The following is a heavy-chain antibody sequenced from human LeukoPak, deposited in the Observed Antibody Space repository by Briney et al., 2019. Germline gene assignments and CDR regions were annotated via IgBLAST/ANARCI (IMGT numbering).Heavy chain of an antibody. D-gene: IGHD2-2*02. CDR1: GYTFTSYG. CDR2: IIAYNGNT. V-gene: IGHV1-18*01. J-gene: IGHJ5*02. CDR3: ARGVPAALRLARWFDP. Sequence: ASVKVSCKASGYTFTSYGISWVRQAPGQGLEWMGWIIAYNGNTNYAQKLQGRVTMTTDTSTSTAYMELRSLRSDDTAVYYCARGVPAALRLARWFDPWGQGTLVTVSS.